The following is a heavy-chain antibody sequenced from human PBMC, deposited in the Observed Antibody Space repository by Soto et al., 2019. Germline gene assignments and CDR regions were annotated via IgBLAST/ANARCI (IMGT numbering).Heavy chain of an antibody. CDR3: AVRSRYSSSWYSPYYFDY. Sequence: QVQLQESGPGLVKPSETLSLTCTVSGGSVSSGSYYWSWIRQPPGKGLEWIGYIYYSGSTNYNPSLKSRVTISVDTSKNQFSLKLSSVTAADTAVYYCAVRSRYSSSWYSPYYFDYWGQGTLVTVSS. CDR1: GGSVSSGSYY. D-gene: IGHD6-13*01. J-gene: IGHJ4*02. V-gene: IGHV4-61*01. CDR2: IYYSGST.